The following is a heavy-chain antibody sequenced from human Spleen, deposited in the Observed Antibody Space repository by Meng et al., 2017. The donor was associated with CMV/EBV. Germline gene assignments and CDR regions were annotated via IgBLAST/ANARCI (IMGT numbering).Heavy chain of an antibody. Sequence: SWAAAGFTVSSNYMSWVRQAPGKGLDWVSVIYSGGSTYYADSVKGRFSISRDNSKNTLYLQMNSLRAEDTAVYYCAGEYSYNYWGQGTLVTVSS. J-gene: IGHJ4*02. V-gene: IGHV3-53*01. D-gene: IGHD4-11*01. CDR1: GFTVSSNY. CDR2: IYSGGST. CDR3: AGEYSYNY.